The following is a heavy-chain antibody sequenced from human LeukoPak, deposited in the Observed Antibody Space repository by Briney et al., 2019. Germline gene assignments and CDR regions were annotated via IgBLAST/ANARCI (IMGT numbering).Heavy chain of an antibody. D-gene: IGHD1-1*01. CDR2: IYYSGST. V-gene: IGHV4-59*01. CDR3: ARDSTTSIDY. CDR1: GGSISSYY. J-gene: IGHJ4*02. Sequence: SETLSLTCTVSGGSISSYYWSWTRQPPGKGLEWIGYIYYSGSTNYNPSLKSRVTISVDTSKNQFSLKLSSVTAADTAVYYCARDSTTSIDYWGQGTLVTVSS.